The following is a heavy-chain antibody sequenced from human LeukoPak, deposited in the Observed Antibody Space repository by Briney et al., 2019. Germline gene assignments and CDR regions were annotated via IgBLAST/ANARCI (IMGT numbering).Heavy chain of an antibody. CDR1: GFTFSSHA. CDR3: AKDYRIGYSDHFDY. D-gene: IGHD2-21*01. CDR2: IYESGQTT. J-gene: IGHJ4*02. Sequence: GGSLRLSCVGSGFTFSSHAMSWVRQAPEKGLEWVSGIYESGQTTHYADSVKGRFSISRDNSKNTLYLQMDSLRGDDTAIYYCAKDYRIGYSDHFDYWGQGALVTVSS. V-gene: IGHV3-23*01.